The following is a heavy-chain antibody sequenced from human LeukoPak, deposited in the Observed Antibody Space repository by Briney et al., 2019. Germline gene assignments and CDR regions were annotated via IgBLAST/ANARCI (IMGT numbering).Heavy chain of an antibody. Sequence: GGSLRLSCAASGFSVSSTYMNWVRQAPGKGLEWVSIIYRDGSTYYADYVKGRFTISRDSSKNTLYLQMNNLRPEDTAVYYCAKLHNLNCDYWGLGTLVTVSS. CDR3: AKLHNLNCDY. CDR1: GFSVSSTY. CDR2: IYRDGST. V-gene: IGHV3-53*01. J-gene: IGHJ4*02. D-gene: IGHD1-14*01.